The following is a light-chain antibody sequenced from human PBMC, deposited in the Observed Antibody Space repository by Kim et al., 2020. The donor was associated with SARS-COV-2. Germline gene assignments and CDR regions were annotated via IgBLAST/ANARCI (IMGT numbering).Light chain of an antibody. V-gene: IGLV10-54*01. CDR2: RNN. CDR3: SAWDTSLGAWV. J-gene: IGLJ3*02. Sequence: AQPTRTGKSKNGCNEGASWRQQRQGHTPKLLSYRNNNRPSGISERLSASRSGNTAYLTITGLQPEDEADYFCSAWDTSLGAWVFGGGTQLTVL. CDR1: SKNGCNEG.